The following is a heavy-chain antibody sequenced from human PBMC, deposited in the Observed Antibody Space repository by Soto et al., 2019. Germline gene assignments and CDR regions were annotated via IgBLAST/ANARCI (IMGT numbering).Heavy chain of an antibody. CDR1: GGSISSGGYS. V-gene: IGHV4-30-2*01. Sequence: PSETLSLTCAVSGGSISSGGYSWSWIRQPPGKGLEWIGYIYHSGSTYYNPSLKGRVTISVDRSKSQFSLKLSSVTAADTAVYYCARVPGPWGQGTLVTVSS. CDR2: IYHSGST. J-gene: IGHJ5*02. CDR3: ARVPGP.